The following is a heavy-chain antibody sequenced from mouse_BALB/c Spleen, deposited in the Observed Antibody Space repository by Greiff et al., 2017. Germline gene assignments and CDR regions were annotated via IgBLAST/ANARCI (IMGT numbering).Heavy chain of an antibody. J-gene: IGHJ2*01. Sequence: LVESGAELARPGASVKLSCKASGYTFTDYYINWVKQRTGQGLEWIGEIYPGSGNTYYNEKFKGKATLTADKSSSTAYMQLSSLTSEDSAVYFCARPFDYWGQGTTLTVSS. CDR3: ARPFDY. CDR2: IYPGSGNT. V-gene: IGHV1-77*01. CDR1: GYTFTDYY.